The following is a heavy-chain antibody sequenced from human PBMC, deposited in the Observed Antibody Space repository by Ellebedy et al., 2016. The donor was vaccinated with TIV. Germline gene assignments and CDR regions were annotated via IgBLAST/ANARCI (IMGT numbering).Heavy chain of an antibody. CDR3: AADTAVARFDY. Sequence: PGGSLRLSCAASGFTFHTHTMHWVRLAPGKGLEWVSLFSWDGRTTYYADSVKGRFTISRDNSKNSLYLQMNSLRTDDTALYFCAADTAVARFDYWGPGTLVTVSS. V-gene: IGHV3-43*01. CDR1: GFTFHTHT. CDR2: FSWDGRTT. J-gene: IGHJ4*02. D-gene: IGHD5-18*01.